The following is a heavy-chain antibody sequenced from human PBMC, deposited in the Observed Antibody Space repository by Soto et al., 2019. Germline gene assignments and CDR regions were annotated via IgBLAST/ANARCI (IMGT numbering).Heavy chain of an antibody. CDR1: GFTFSNYG. CDR2: IWYDGSSK. V-gene: IGHV3-33*01. CDR3: ATGSSGRNWYFDL. Sequence: ESGGGVVQPGRSLRLSCAASGFTFSNYGMHWVRQAPVKGLEWVAVIWYDGSSKYYADSVKDRFTISRDTSKNTLNLQMNNLRAEDTAVYYCATGSSGRNWYFDLWGRGTLVTVSS. J-gene: IGHJ2*01. D-gene: IGHD3-22*01.